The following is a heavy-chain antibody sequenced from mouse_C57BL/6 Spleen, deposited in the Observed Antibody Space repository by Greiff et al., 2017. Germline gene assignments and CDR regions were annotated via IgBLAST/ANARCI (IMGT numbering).Heavy chain of an antibody. CDR3: ARYDGYYRYWYFDV. Sequence: EVQVVESGGGLVQPGGSLSLSCAASGFTFTDYYMSWVRQPPGKALEWLGFIRNKANGYTTEYSASVKGRFTISRDNSQSILYLQMNALRAEDSATYYGARYDGYYRYWYFDVWGTGTTVTVSA. D-gene: IGHD2-3*01. J-gene: IGHJ1*03. CDR2: IRNKANGYTT. V-gene: IGHV7-3*01. CDR1: GFTFTDYY.